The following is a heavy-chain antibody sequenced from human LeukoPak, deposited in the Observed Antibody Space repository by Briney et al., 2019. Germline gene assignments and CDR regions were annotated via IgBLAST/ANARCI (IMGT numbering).Heavy chain of an antibody. J-gene: IGHJ4*02. Sequence: ASVKVSCKASGGTFSSYAISWVRQAPGQGLEWMGRIIPILGIANYAQKFQGRVTITADKSTSTAYMELSSLRSEDTAVYYCASEDRGVPAALDYWGQGTLVTVSS. CDR3: ASEDRGVPAALDY. D-gene: IGHD2-2*01. CDR2: IIPILGIA. V-gene: IGHV1-69*04. CDR1: GGTFSSYA.